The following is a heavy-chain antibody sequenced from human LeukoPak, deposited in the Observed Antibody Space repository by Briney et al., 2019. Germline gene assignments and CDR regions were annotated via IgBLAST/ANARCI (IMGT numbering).Heavy chain of an antibody. Sequence: PSETLSLTCAVYGGSFSGYYWSWIRQPPGKGLEWIGSIYHSGSTYYNPSLKSRVTISVDTSKNQFSLKLSSVTAADTAVYYCARDRSSSSFDYWGQGTLVTVSS. J-gene: IGHJ4*02. D-gene: IGHD6-6*01. CDR3: ARDRSSSSFDY. CDR1: GGSFSGYY. CDR2: IYHSGST. V-gene: IGHV4-34*01.